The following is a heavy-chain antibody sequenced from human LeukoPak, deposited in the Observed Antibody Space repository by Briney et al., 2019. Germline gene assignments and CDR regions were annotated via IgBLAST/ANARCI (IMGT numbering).Heavy chain of an antibody. D-gene: IGHD4-17*01. J-gene: IGHJ6*02. Sequence: PSETLSLTCTVSGGSISSSRYYWGWIRQPPGKGLEWIGSIYYSGSTYYNPSLKSRVTISVDTSKNQFSLKLNSVTAADTAVYYCARRNGDYAPPDVWGQGTTVTVSS. CDR3: ARRNGDYAPPDV. CDR2: IYYSGST. V-gene: IGHV4-39*01. CDR1: GGSISSSRYY.